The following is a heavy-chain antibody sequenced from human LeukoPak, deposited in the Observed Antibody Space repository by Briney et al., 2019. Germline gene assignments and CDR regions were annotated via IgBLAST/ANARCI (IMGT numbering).Heavy chain of an antibody. CDR3: AKDGTITSGFPYFDY. CDR2: ISGGGGST. CDR1: EFTFSRYA. J-gene: IGHJ4*02. V-gene: IGHV3-23*01. Sequence: PGGSLRLSCAASEFTFSRYAMSWVRQAPGKGREWVSAISGGGGSTYYADSVKGRFTISRDNSKNTLFLQMNSLRAEDTAIYYCAKDGTITSGFPYFDYWGQGTLVTVSS. D-gene: IGHD1-20*01.